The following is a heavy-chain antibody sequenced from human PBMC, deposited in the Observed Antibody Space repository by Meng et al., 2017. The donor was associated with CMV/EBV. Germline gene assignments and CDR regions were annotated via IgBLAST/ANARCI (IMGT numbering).Heavy chain of an antibody. V-gene: IGHV1-8*03. CDR2: MNPYSGNT. J-gene: IGHJ5*01. CDR3: ARDLTGSTRGGRFDS. CDR1: GYTFTDYD. Sequence: ASVKVSCKASGYTFTDYDVNWVRQAAGQGLEWMGWMNPYSGNTGYAQKFQGRVTVTRNTSISTAYMELSSLRSEDTAVYYCARDLTGSTRGGRFDSWGQGTLSPSPQ. D-gene: IGHD1-7*01.